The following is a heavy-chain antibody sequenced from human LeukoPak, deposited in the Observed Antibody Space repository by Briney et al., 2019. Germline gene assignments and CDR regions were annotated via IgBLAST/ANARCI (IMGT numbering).Heavy chain of an antibody. J-gene: IGHJ4*02. CDR2: INHSGST. V-gene: IGHV4-34*01. Sequence: SETLSLTCAVYGGSFSGYYRSWIRQPPGKGLEWIGEINHSGSTNYNPSLKSRVTISVDTSKNQFSLKLSSVTAADTAVYYCATSRGRDGYNGAMDYWGQGTLVTVSS. D-gene: IGHD5-24*01. CDR3: ATSRGRDGYNGAMDY. CDR1: GGSFSGYY.